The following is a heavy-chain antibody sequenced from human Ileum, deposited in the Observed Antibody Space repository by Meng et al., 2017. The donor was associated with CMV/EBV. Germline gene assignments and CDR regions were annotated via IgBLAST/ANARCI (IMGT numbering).Heavy chain of an antibody. J-gene: IGHJ4*02. CDR1: GFTFVHYG. CDR3: ARDSAYDFWSGYYGYFDY. V-gene: IGHV3-48*03. CDR2: ISSSGSTI. D-gene: IGHD3-3*01. Sequence: GESLKISCAASGFTFVHYGMSWVRQAPGKGLEWVSYISSSGSTIYYADSVKGRFTISRDNAKNSLYLQMNSLRAEDTAVYYCARDSAYDFWSGYYGYFDYWGQGTRVTVSS.